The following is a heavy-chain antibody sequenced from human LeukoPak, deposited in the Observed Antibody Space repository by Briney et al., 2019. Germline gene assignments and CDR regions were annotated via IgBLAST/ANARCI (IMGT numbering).Heavy chain of an antibody. Sequence: GGSLRLSCTASGTTFSTYPMTWVRQAPGQGLEWVSAISGNSVTIYYADSVKGRFTISRDNSKNTLYLQMYSLRAEDTAVYYCAKILSGTYSFDLWGQGTLVTVSS. J-gene: IGHJ4*02. V-gene: IGHV3-23*01. D-gene: IGHD1-26*01. CDR3: AKILSGTYSFDL. CDR1: GTTFSTYP. CDR2: ISGNSVTI.